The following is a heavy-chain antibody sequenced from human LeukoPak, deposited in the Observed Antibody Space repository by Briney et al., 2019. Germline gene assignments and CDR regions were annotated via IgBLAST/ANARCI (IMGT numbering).Heavy chain of an antibody. J-gene: IGHJ6*02. CDR3: ARDSRTYSYYYYGMDV. CDR1: GFTFSTYS. Sequence: GGSLRLSCAASGFTFSTYSMNWVRQAPGKGLEWVSSISSSSSYISYADSVKGRFTISRDNAKNSLYLQMNSLRAEDTAVYYCARDSRTYSYYYYGMDVWGQGTTVTVSS. V-gene: IGHV3-21*01. CDR2: ISSSSSYI. D-gene: IGHD4-11*01.